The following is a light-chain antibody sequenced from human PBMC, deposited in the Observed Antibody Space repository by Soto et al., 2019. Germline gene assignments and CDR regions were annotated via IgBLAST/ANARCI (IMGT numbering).Light chain of an antibody. J-gene: IGKJ5*01. CDR1: QSVSSS. V-gene: IGKV3-11*01. CDR3: QQRSNWPIT. Sequence: ENVLTQSPGTLSLSPGERATLSCRARQSVSSSLAWYQQKPGQAPRLLIYDASNRATGIPARFSGSGSGTDFTLTISSLEPEDFAVYYCQQRSNWPITFGQGTRLEIK. CDR2: DAS.